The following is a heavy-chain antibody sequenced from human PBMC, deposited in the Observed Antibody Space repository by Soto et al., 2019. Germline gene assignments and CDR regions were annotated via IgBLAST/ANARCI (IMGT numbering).Heavy chain of an antibody. CDR1: GGTFSSYA. D-gene: IGHD6-19*01. CDR2: IIPIFGTA. Sequence: ASVKVSCKASGGTFSSYAISWVRQAPGQGLEWMGGIIPIFGTANYAQKFQGRVTITADESTSTAYMELSSLRSEDTAVYYCARALYSSGWPYYYGMDVWGQGTTVTVSS. V-gene: IGHV1-69*13. CDR3: ARALYSSGWPYYYGMDV. J-gene: IGHJ6*02.